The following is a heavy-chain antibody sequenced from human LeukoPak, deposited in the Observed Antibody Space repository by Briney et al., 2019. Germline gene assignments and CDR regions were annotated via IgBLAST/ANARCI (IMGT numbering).Heavy chain of an antibody. CDR1: GFTFSKYW. CDR3: ARAPKFRLVGVPKGPFDP. CDR2: IRQDGSQK. D-gene: IGHD1-26*01. Sequence: GGSLRLSCVVSGFTFSKYWMSWVRQAPGKGLEWVANIRQDGSQKYYVDSVKGRFTISRDNAKNSLYLQMNSLRAEDTAVYYCARAPKFRLVGVPKGPFDPWGQGTLVTVSS. V-gene: IGHV3-7*03. J-gene: IGHJ5*02.